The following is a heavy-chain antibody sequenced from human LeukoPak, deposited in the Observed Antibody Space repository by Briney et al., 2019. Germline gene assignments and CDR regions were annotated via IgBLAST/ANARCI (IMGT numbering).Heavy chain of an antibody. CDR2: IYYSGST. V-gene: IGHV4-59*01. D-gene: IGHD7-27*01. Sequence: SETLSLTCTVSGGSISSYYWSWIRQPPGKGLEWIGYIYYSGSTNYNPSLKSRVTISVDTSKNQFSLKLSSVTAADTAVYYCARAPDWGYYFDYWGQGTLVTVSS. CDR1: GGSISSYY. CDR3: ARAPDWGYYFDY. J-gene: IGHJ4*02.